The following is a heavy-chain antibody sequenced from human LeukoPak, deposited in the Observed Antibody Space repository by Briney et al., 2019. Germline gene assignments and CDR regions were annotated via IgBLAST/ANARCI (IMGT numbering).Heavy chain of an antibody. J-gene: IGHJ4*02. D-gene: IGHD3-3*01. CDR3: AKGGYYSPYYFDY. CDR1: GFTFSSYA. Sequence: PGGSLRLSCAASGFTFSSYAMSWVRQAPGKGLKWVSAISGSGGSTYYADSVKGRFTISRDNSKNTLYLQMNSLRAEDTAVYYCAKGGYYSPYYFDYWGQGTLVTVSS. V-gene: IGHV3-23*01. CDR2: ISGSGGST.